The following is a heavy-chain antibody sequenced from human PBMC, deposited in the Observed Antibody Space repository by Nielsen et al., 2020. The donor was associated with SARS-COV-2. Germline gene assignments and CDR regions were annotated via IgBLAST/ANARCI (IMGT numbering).Heavy chain of an antibody. CDR3: ARHFRPRGSFDP. D-gene: IGHD6-25*01. J-gene: IGHJ5*02. CDR2: IYYTGST. CDR1: GGSLINDDYY. Sequence: SCTVSGGSLINDDYYWSWIRQPPGKGLEWIGYIYYTGSTYYNPSLRSRVFISVDTSRNKFSLKLTSVTAADTAVYYCARHFRPRGSFDPWGQGTLVTVSS. V-gene: IGHV4-30-4*01.